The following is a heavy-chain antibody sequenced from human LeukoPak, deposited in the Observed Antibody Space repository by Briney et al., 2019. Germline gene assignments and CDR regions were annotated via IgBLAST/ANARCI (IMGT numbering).Heavy chain of an antibody. V-gene: IGHV1-46*01. CDR1: GYTFTSYY. D-gene: IGHD6-13*01. CDR3: ARDIGAAAAGPFDY. J-gene: IGHJ4*02. CDR2: INPSGGAT. Sequence: ASVKVSCKASGYTFTSYYIHWVRQAPGQGLEWMGIINPSGGATSYAQKLQGRVTMTTDTSTSTAYMELRSLRSDDTAVYYCARDIGAAAAGPFDYWGQGTLVTVSS.